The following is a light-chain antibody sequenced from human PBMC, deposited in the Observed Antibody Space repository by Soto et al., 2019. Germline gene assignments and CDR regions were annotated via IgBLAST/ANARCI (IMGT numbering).Light chain of an antibody. V-gene: IGKV1-27*01. J-gene: IGKJ3*01. Sequence: DIQMTQSPSSLSASVGDRVTITCRASQGISNYLAWYQQKPGKVPTFLIFAASTLQSGVPSRFSGSGSGTDFTPTISSLQPDDVATYYCQKYDSAPFTFGPGTKVDIK. CDR2: AAS. CDR1: QGISNY. CDR3: QKYDSAPFT.